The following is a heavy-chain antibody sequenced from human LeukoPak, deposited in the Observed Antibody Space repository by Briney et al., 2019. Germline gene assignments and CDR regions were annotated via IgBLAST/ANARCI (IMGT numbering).Heavy chain of an antibody. J-gene: IGHJ4*02. V-gene: IGHV4-39*07. CDR1: GGSISSSSYY. D-gene: IGHD3-16*02. CDR2: IYYSGST. Sequence: SETLSLTCTVSGGSISSSSYYWGWIRQPPGKGLEWIGSIYYSGSTYYNPSLKSRVTISVDTSKNQFSLKLSSVTAADTAVYYCARGTPSYDYVWGSYQLDYWGQGTLVTVSS. CDR3: ARGTPSYDYVWGSYQLDY.